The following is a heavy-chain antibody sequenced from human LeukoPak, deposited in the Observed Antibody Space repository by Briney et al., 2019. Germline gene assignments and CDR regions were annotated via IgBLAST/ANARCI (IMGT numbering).Heavy chain of an antibody. D-gene: IGHD5-24*01. Sequence: SETLSLTCAVYGGSFSGYYWSWIRQPPGKGLVWIGEINHSGSTNYNPSLKSRVTISVDTSKNQFSLRLSSVTAADTAVYFCARLRAHAYNYGFDYWGQGALVTVSS. CDR2: INHSGST. CDR3: ARLRAHAYNYGFDY. V-gene: IGHV4-34*01. J-gene: IGHJ4*02. CDR1: GGSFSGYY.